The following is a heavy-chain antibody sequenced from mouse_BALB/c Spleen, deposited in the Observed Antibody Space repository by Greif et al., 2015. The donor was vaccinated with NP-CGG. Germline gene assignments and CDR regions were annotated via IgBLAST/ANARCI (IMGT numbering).Heavy chain of an antibody. J-gene: IGHJ2*01. CDR3: NPYGYVYFDY. CDR2: IDPENGDT. V-gene: IGHV14-4*02. Sequence: EVQLQQSGAELVRSGASVKLSCTASGFNIKDYYMHWVKQRPGQGLEWIGWIDPENGDTEYAPKFQGKATMTADTSSNTAYLQLSSLTSEDTAVYYCNPYGYVYFDYWGQGTTLTVSS. CDR1: GFNIKDYY. D-gene: IGHD2-2*01.